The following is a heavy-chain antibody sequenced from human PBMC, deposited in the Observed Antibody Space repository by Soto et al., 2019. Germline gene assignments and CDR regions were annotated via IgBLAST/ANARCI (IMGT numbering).Heavy chain of an antibody. Sequence: QVQLVESGGGVVQPGRSLRLSCAASGFTFISYGMHWVRQAPGKGLEWVAVIWYDGSNKYYADSVKGRFTISRDNSKNTLYLQMNSLRAEDTSVYYCAIGYCSGGSCYPDDYWGQGTLVTVSA. D-gene: IGHD2-15*01. CDR2: IWYDGSNK. V-gene: IGHV3-33*01. CDR1: GFTFISYG. J-gene: IGHJ4*02. CDR3: AIGYCSGGSCYPDDY.